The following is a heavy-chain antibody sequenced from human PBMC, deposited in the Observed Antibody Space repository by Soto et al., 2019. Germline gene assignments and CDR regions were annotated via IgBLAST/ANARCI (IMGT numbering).Heavy chain of an antibody. Sequence: GGSLRLSCAASGFTFINYAMSWVRQAPGKGLEWVSGISGSGGSTYYADSVKGRFTISRDSSKNTLYLQMNSLRAEDTAVYYCAKSISDTVLLPTAIRGHDAFDIWGQGTMVTVS. CDR2: ISGSGGST. CDR3: AKSISDTVLLPTAIRGHDAFDI. D-gene: IGHD2-2*01. J-gene: IGHJ3*02. CDR1: GFTFINYA. V-gene: IGHV3-23*01.